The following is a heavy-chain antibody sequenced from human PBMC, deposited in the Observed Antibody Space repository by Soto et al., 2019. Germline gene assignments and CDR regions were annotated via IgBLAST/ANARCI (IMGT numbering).Heavy chain of an antibody. V-gene: IGHV3-21*01. J-gene: IGHJ4*02. Sequence: EVQLVESGGGLVKPGGSLRLSCAASGFTFSSYSMNWVRQAPGKGLEWVSSISSSFSYIYHADSVKGRFTTSRDNGKNSPYLQINSLRAEDAAVYYCARAKVGATQPFDYWGQGTLVTVSS. D-gene: IGHD1-26*01. CDR1: GFTFSSYS. CDR3: ARAKVGATQPFDY. CDR2: ISSSFSYI.